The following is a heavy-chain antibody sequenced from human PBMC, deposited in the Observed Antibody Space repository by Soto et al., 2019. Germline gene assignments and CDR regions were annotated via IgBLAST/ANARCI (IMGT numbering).Heavy chain of an antibody. CDR3: ATGTTFQDGSLFDY. Sequence: QEHLVESGGGVVQPGRSLRLSCAASGFSFGSYSIHWVRQAPGKGLEWVAVVGYDGQRKEYADSVKGRFTISRDNSKATVSLQMTTVAPDDTAVYYCATGTTFQDGSLFDYWGQGTPVTVSS. CDR1: GFSFGSYS. CDR2: VGYDGQRK. J-gene: IGHJ4*02. V-gene: IGHV3-30*04. D-gene: IGHD5-12*01.